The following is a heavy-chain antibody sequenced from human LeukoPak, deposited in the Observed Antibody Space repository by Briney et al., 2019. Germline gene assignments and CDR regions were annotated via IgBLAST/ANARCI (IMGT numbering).Heavy chain of an antibody. J-gene: IGHJ5*01. D-gene: IGHD6-19*01. CDR2: IRSKAYGGTT. CDR3: AREFRSGYNSRWFDY. V-gene: IGHV3-49*03. CDR1: GFTFGDYA. Sequence: GGSLRLSCTASGFTFGDYAMSWFRQAPGKGLEWVGFIRSKAYGGTTEYAASVKGRFTISRDDSKSIAYLQMNSLKTEDTAVYYCAREFRSGYNSRWFDYWGQGTLVTVSS.